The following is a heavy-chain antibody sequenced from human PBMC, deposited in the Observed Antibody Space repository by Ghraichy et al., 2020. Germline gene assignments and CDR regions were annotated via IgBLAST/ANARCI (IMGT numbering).Heavy chain of an antibody. CDR2: IYYSGST. V-gene: IGHV4-59*01. D-gene: IGHD4-17*01. CDR3: ARADSGEDYGDYDSPHFDY. Sequence: SETLSLTCTVSGGSISSYYWSWIRQPPGKGLEWIGYIYYSGSTNYNPSLKSRVTISVDTSKNQFSLKLSSVTAADTAVYYCARADSGEDYGDYDSPHFDYWGQGTLVTVSS. CDR1: GGSISSYY. J-gene: IGHJ4*02.